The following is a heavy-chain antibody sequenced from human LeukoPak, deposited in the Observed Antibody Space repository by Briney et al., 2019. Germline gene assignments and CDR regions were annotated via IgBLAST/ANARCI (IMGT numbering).Heavy chain of an antibody. V-gene: IGHV3-33*01. D-gene: IGHD6-13*01. CDR1: GFTFNSYG. J-gene: IGHJ4*02. CDR2: IWYDGSNK. Sequence: PGRSLRLSCAASGFTFNSYGMHWVRQAPGKGLEWVALIWYDGSNKYYADSVKGRFTISRDNSKNTLYLQMNSLRAEDTAVYYCARPRTYSSSWSPFAYWGQGTLVTVSS. CDR3: ARPRTYSSSWSPFAY.